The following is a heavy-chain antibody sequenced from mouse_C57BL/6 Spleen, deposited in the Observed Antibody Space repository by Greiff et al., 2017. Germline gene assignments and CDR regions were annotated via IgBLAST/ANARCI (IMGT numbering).Heavy chain of an antibody. CDR1: GFTFSSYA. J-gene: IGHJ4*01. V-gene: IGHV5-4*03. Sequence: EVKLVESGGGLVKPGGSLKLSCAASGFTFSSYAMSWVRQTPEKRLEWVATISDGGSYTYYPDNVKGGFTISRDNAKNNLYLQMSHLKSEDTAMYYCASEMGFYGSSDVRAMDYWGQGTSVTVSS. CDR3: ASEMGFYGSSDVRAMDY. D-gene: IGHD1-1*01. CDR2: ISDGGSYT.